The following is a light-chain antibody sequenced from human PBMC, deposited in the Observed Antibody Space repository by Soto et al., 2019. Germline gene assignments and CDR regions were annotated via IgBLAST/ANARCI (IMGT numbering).Light chain of an antibody. Sequence: DLQMTQSPSSLSASVGDRVTITCRASQSISSYLNWYQQKPGKAPKLLIYAASSLQRGVPSRFSGSGSGTDFTLTISSLQPEDFATYYCQQSYSTPWTFGQGTKLEIK. CDR3: QQSYSTPWT. CDR2: AAS. V-gene: IGKV1-39*01. CDR1: QSISSY. J-gene: IGKJ2*02.